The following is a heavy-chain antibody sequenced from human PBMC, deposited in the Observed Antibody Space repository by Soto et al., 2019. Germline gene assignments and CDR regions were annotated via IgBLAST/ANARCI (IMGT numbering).Heavy chain of an antibody. CDR3: ARGTLIAVADSDDAFDI. D-gene: IGHD6-19*01. CDR1: GGSINTDYW. V-gene: IGHV4-4*02. CDR2: VHHSGTT. J-gene: IGHJ3*02. Sequence: SETLSLTCGVAGGSINTDYWWSWVRQAPGKALEWIGEVHHSGTTNYIQSLKTRITMSVDKSGNQVSLKLSSVTAADTAVYYCARGTLIAVADSDDAFDIWGQGTMVTVSS.